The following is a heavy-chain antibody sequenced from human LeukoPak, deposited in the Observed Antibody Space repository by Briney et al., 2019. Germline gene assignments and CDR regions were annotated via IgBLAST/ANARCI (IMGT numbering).Heavy chain of an antibody. CDR1: GYTFTSYG. Sequence: GASVKVSCKASGYTFTSYGISWVRQAPGQGLEWMGWISAYNGNTNYAQKLQGRVTMTTDTSTSTAYMELRSLRSGDTAVYYCARLKGYDSSGYLYYYYYMDVWGKGTTVTVSS. D-gene: IGHD3-22*01. CDR2: ISAYNGNT. CDR3: ARLKGYDSSGYLYYYYYMDV. V-gene: IGHV1-18*01. J-gene: IGHJ6*03.